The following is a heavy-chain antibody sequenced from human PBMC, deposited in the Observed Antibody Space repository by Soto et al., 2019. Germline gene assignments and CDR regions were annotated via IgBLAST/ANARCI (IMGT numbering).Heavy chain of an antibody. CDR3: ARGWRSALEF. Sequence: EVQLAESGGGLVQPGASLRLSCAASGFTSNSYWMHWVRQAPGKGLEWVANVKQDGSEKNYVDSVKGRFPVSRDNAKISLYLQMNSLRAEDTAVYYCARGWRSALEFWGQGTVVTVSS. CDR2: VKQDGSEK. D-gene: IGHD3-3*01. J-gene: IGHJ3*01. V-gene: IGHV3-7*01. CDR1: GFTSNSYW.